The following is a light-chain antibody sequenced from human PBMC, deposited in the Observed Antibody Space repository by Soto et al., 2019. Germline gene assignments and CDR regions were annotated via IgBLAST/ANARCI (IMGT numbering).Light chain of an antibody. CDR1: QSVSSY. Sequence: IVMTQSPSTLSVSPGERATLSCRASQSVSSYLAWYQQKPGQAPRLLIFEGYTRATGIPDRFSGSGFGTEFTLTISSLQPEDFAVYYCQQFNRWPATFGQGTKV. CDR3: QQFNRWPAT. V-gene: IGKV3-15*01. J-gene: IGKJ1*01. CDR2: EGY.